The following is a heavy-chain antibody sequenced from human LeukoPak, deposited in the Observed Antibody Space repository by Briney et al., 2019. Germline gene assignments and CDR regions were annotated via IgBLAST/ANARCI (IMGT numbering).Heavy chain of an antibody. CDR2: IIPILGIA. D-gene: IGHD3-22*01. CDR1: GGTFSRHA. Sequence: SVKVSCKASGGTFSRHAISWVRQAPGQGLAWVGRIIPILGIANYAQKFQGRVTITADNTTSTAYMELSSLRSEDTAVYCCARGSIVVVISAIRAFDIWGQGTMVTVSS. J-gene: IGHJ3*02. CDR3: ARGSIVVVISAIRAFDI. V-gene: IGHV1-69*04.